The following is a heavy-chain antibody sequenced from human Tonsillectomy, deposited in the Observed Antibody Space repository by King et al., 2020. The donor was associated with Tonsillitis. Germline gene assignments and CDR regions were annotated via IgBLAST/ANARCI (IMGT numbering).Heavy chain of an antibody. CDR1: GFTFSSYG. Sequence: VQLVESGGGVVQPGRSLRLSCAASGFTFSSYGMHWVRQAPGKGLEWVAVISYDGSNKYYADSVKGRFTISRDNSKNTLYLQMNSLRAEDTAVYYCAKETPGWAFDYWGQGTLVTVSS. J-gene: IGHJ4*02. V-gene: IGHV3-30*18. CDR2: ISYDGSNK. CDR3: AKETPGWAFDY. D-gene: IGHD1-26*01.